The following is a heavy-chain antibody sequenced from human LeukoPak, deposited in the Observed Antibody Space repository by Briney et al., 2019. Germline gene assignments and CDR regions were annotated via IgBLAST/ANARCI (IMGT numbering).Heavy chain of an antibody. D-gene: IGHD3-16*02. CDR2: IIPIFGTA. CDR1: GGTFSSYA. CDR3: AVQGDYVWGSYRSPDAFDI. V-gene: IGHV1-69*05. Sequence: SVKVSCKASGGTFSSYAISWVRQAPGQGLEWMGGIIPIFGTANYAQKFQGRVTITTDESTSTAYMELSSLKASDTAMYYCAVQGDYVWGSYRSPDAFDIWGQGTMVTVSS. J-gene: IGHJ3*02.